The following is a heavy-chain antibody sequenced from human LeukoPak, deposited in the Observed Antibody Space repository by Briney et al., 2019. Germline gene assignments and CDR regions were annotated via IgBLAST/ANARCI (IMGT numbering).Heavy chain of an antibody. J-gene: IGHJ5*02. V-gene: IGHV1-69*04. D-gene: IGHD4-23*01. CDR1: GGTFSSYA. CDR3: ARYLDYGGNYGSGWFDP. CDR2: IIPILGIA. Sequence: ASVKVSCKASGGTFSSYAISWVRQAPGQGLEWMGRIIPILGIANYAQKFQGRVTITADKSTSTAYMELSSLRSEDTAVYYCARYLDYGGNYGSGWFDPWGQGTLVTVSS.